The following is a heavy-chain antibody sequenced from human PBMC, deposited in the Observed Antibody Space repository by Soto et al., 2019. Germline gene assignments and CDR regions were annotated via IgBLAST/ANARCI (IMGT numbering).Heavy chain of an antibody. CDR2: IWYDGSNE. CDR3: ARGDEVTAYSPRFEY. J-gene: IGHJ4*02. V-gene: IGHV3-33*01. Sequence: QVQLVDSGGGMVQPGGSLRLSCAASGFTFSDYGMHWVRQAPGKGLEWLAVIWYDGSNEYYADSVKGRFTISRDNSDDTLFLQMTRVRAEDTAVYFCARGDEVTAYSPRFEYWGQGTLVTFSS. CDR1: GFTFSDYG. D-gene: IGHD2-21*02.